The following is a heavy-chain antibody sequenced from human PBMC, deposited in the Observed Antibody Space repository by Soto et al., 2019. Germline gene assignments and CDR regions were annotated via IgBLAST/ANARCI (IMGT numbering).Heavy chain of an antibody. J-gene: IGHJ3*02. Sequence: QLQLVESGGGLVQPGGSLRLSCEASGFPFSDFYMNWIRQAPGKGLEWISYINGRSSFTHYADSVKGRFTISRDNTKNSLFLQMNNVRVEDTAVYYCARERDFYPSGNRDAFDIWGLGTMVYVSS. CDR2: INGRSSFT. V-gene: IGHV3-11*06. CDR3: ARERDFYPSGNRDAFDI. CDR1: GFPFSDFY. D-gene: IGHD3-10*01.